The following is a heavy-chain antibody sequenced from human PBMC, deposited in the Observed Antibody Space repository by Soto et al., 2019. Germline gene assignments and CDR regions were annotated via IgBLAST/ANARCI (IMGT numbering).Heavy chain of an antibody. Sequence: QVQLQQWGAGLLRPSETLSLACTLYGGSLSDHSWSWVRQSPGGGLEWIGEIDRRGNHNSSPSFNSVVIIAGESSNTDLTLRLRSVTATNAALYFCARQRLSMIRGGFAPWAQATQVVASS. D-gene: IGHD3-10*01. CDR3: ARQRLSMIRGGFAP. V-gene: IGHV4-34*02. CDR2: IDRRGNH. J-gene: IGHJ5*02. CDR1: GGSLSDHS.